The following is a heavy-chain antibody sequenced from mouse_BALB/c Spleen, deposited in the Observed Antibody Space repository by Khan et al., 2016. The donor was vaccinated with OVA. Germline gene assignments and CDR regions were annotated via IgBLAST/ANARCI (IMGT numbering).Heavy chain of an antibody. D-gene: IGHD1-1*01. Sequence: VQLKQSGPGLVKPSQSLSLTCTVTGYSFTSDYVWNWIRQFPRNKVELMAYIGYSGRTFYNPSLRSRISITRDKSKKQFFLKLNSMTTVNTASYYCASLRLLLLYPNYFDYWGQGTTLTVSS. CDR2: IGYSGRT. J-gene: IGHJ2*01. CDR3: ASLRLLLLYPNYFDY. CDR1: GYSFTSDYV. V-gene: IGHV3-2*02.